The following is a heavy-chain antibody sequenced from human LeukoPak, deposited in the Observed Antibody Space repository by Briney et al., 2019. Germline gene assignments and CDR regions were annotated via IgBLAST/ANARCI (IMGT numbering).Heavy chain of an antibody. CDR2: IYPGDSDT. CDR3: ASSEPGIAAAGIAIDAFDI. CDR1: GYSFTSYW. D-gene: IGHD6-13*01. J-gene: IGHJ3*02. V-gene: IGHV5-51*01. Sequence: GESLKISCKGSGYSFTSYWISWVRQMPGKGLEWMGIIYPGDSDTRYSPSFQGQVTISADKSISTAYLQWSSLKASDTAMYYCASSEPGIAAAGIAIDAFDIWGQGTMVTVSS.